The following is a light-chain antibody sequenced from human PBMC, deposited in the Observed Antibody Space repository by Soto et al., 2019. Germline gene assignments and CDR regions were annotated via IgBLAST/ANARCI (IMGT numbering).Light chain of an antibody. Sequence: QSVLTQRASVSGSPGQSIAISCTGTSSDVGAYNYVSWYQQHPGKVPKLVIYDVTNRPSGVSDRFSGSKSGNTASLTISGLQAEDEADYYCSSYTSNTTPYVFGTGTKVTVL. CDR3: SSYTSNTTPYV. CDR1: SSDVGAYNY. V-gene: IGLV2-14*01. CDR2: DVT. J-gene: IGLJ1*01.